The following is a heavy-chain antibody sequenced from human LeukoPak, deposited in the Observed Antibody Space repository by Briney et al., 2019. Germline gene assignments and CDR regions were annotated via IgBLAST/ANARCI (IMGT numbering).Heavy chain of an antibody. CDR2: ISSGSSYK. V-gene: IGHV3-21*01. Sequence: GGSLRLSCAASGFTFSSSSMNWVRQAPGKGLEWVSSISSGSSYKHYADSVKGRFTISRDNAKNSLYLQMNSLRAEDTAVYYCASGYSSSWSRPFDYWGQGTLVTVSS. CDR1: GFTFSSSS. D-gene: IGHD6-13*01. CDR3: ASGYSSSWSRPFDY. J-gene: IGHJ4*02.